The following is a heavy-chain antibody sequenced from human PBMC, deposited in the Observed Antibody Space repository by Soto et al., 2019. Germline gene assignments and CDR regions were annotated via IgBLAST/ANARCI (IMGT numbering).Heavy chain of an antibody. CDR3: ARLLGTYCSSTSCSYYMDV. CDR1: GDSITSGDFY. D-gene: IGHD2-2*01. V-gene: IGHV4-39*01. Sequence: SETLSLTCTVSGDSITSGDFYWGWIRRPPGQGLEWIGTISHSGNTYYIPSLKSRFTISVDTSKNHFSLKLSSVTAADTAVYFCARLLGTYCSSTSCSYYMDVWGKGTTVTVSS. CDR2: ISHSGNT. J-gene: IGHJ6*03.